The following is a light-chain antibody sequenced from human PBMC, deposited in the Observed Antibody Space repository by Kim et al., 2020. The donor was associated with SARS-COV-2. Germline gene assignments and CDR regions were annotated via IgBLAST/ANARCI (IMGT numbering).Light chain of an antibody. CDR3: QQYAGYPRT. J-gene: IGKJ1*01. V-gene: IGKV1-16*01. CDR1: HGLANN. Sequence: ASVGDRVILTCRARHGLANNVAWFQQKPGKAPKSLVYAASSLESGVPSRFSGSGSGTDFILTISSLQPEDYATYYCQQYAGYPRTFGQGTKVDIK. CDR2: AAS.